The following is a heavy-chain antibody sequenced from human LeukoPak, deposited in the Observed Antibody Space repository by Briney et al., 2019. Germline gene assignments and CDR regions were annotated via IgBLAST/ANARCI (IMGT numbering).Heavy chain of an antibody. Sequence: SETLSLTCTVSGGSISSSSYYWGWIRQPPGKGLEWIGEINHSGSTNYNPSLKSRVTISVDTSKNQFSLKLSSVTAADTAVYYCARGRAYSYAHGRNLDYWGQGTLVTVSS. CDR2: INHSGST. D-gene: IGHD5-18*01. J-gene: IGHJ4*02. CDR1: GGSISSSSYY. V-gene: IGHV4-39*07. CDR3: ARGRAYSYAHGRNLDY.